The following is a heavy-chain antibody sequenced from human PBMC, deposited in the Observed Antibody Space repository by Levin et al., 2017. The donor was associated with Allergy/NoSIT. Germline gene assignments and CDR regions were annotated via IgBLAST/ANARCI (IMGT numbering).Heavy chain of an antibody. D-gene: IGHD5-18*01. J-gene: IGHJ4*02. CDR1: GGSISSTTYY. CDR2: INYRGST. Sequence: SETLSLACTVSGGSISSTTYYWGWIRQPPGGGLEWIGSINYRGSTYYNPSLRSRLTISVDTPKNQFSLKLSSVTAADTAVYYGTRRDRGNSYASTPIDYWGQGTLVTVSS. V-gene: IGHV4-39*01. CDR3: TRRDRGNSYASTPIDY.